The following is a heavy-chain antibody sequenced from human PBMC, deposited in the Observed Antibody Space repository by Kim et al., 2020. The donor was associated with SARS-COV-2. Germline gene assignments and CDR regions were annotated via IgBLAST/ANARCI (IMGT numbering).Heavy chain of an antibody. CDR3: AKDPHPLYSYGWAYYYYGMDV. D-gene: IGHD5-18*01. CDR1: GFTFSSYG. V-gene: IGHV3-30*18. Sequence: GGSLRLSCAASGFTFSSYGMHWVRQAPGKGLEWVAVISYDGRNKYYADSVKGRFTISRDNSKNTLYLQMNSLRAEDTAVYYCAKDPHPLYSYGWAYYYYGMDVWGQGTTVTVSS. J-gene: IGHJ6*02. CDR2: ISYDGRNK.